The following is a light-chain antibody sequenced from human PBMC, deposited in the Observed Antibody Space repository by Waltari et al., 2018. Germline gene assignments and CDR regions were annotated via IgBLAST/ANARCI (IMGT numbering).Light chain of an antibody. Sequence: EIVLTQSGTLSLSPGERATLSCRASHSVSRYLAWYQQKPGRAPRLLIYDASSRATGIPDRFRGSGSRTDFILTISRLEPEDVAVYYCQKYGSVPATFGQGTKGEIK. CDR2: DAS. J-gene: IGKJ1*01. V-gene: IGKV3-20*01. CDR1: HSVSRY. CDR3: QKYGSVPAT.